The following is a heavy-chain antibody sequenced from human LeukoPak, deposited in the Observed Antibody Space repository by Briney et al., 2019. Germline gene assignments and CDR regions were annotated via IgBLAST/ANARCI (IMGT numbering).Heavy chain of an antibody. CDR1: GGSISSGNYY. CDR3: ARKYPDHWFDP. CDR2: IFYLGNT. J-gene: IGHJ5*02. V-gene: IGHV4-30-4*01. Sequence: SQTLSLTCTVSGGSISSGNYYWSWIRQPPGKGLEWIGYIFYLGNTYYTPSLKSRVTISVDTSKNQFSLKPSSVTAADTAVYYCARKYPDHWFDPWGQGTLVTVSS. D-gene: IGHD6-6*01.